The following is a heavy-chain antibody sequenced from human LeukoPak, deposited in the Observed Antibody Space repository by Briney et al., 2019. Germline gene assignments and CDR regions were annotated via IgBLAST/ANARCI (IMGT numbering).Heavy chain of an antibody. D-gene: IGHD3-10*01. CDR2: ISYDGSNK. J-gene: IGHJ4*02. CDR3: ARGYYGSGSYATR. CDR1: GFIFSSYA. Sequence: GGSLRLSCAASGFIFSSYAMPWVRQAPGKGLEGVAVISYDGSNKYYADSVKGRFTISRDNSKNTLYLQMNSLRAEDTAVYYCARGYYGSGSYATRWGQRTLVTVSS. V-gene: IGHV3-30-3*01.